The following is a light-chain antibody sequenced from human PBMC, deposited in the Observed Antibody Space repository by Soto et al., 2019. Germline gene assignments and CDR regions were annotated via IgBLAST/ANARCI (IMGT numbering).Light chain of an antibody. CDR3: QQHDILPIT. CDR1: QSVSSY. J-gene: IGKJ5*01. CDR2: DAS. V-gene: IGKV3-11*01. Sequence: EVLLTQSPATLSLSPGERATLSCRASQSVSSYLAWYQQKPGQAPRLLIYDASSRATGIPDRFSGAGSGTDFTLTISRLEPEDFALYYCQQHDILPITFGQGTRLEIK.